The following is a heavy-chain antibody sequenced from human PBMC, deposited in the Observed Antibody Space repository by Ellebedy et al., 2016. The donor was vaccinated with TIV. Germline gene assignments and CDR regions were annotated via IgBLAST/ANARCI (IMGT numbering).Heavy chain of an antibody. CDR1: GGTFSNYA. J-gene: IGHJ4*02. CDR3: GRGPHYYESTFDY. V-gene: IGHV1-69*13. CDR2: IMPIFGAP. Sequence: ASVKVSCKSSGGTFSNYAINWVRQVPGQGLQWMGGIMPIFGAPKVAQKFQGRVTITADESTSTVYMELSSLKPEDTAVYYCGRGPHYYESTFDYWGQGTLVTVSS. D-gene: IGHD3-22*01.